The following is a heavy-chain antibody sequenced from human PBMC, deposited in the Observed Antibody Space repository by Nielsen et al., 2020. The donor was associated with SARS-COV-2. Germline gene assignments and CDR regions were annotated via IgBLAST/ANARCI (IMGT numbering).Heavy chain of an antibody. V-gene: IGHV3-33*08. CDR1: GFTFSYYG. J-gene: IGHJ4*02. CDR2: ISYDGSFD. Sequence: GESLKISCAASGFTFSYYGMHWVRQAPGKGLEWVAVISYDGSFDKYGGAVKGRFTISRDNSKNKLYLQMDNLRVEDTAVYYCSREGDSPHLDVWGQGALVTVSS. D-gene: IGHD1-26*01. CDR3: SREGDSPHLDV.